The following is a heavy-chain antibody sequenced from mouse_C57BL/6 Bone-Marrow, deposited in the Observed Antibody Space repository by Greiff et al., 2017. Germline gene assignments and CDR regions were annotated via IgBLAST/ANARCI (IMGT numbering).Heavy chain of an antibody. CDR2: ISSGGSYT. V-gene: IGHV5-6*01. J-gene: IGHJ1*03. Sequence: EVQVVESGGDLVKPGGSLKLSCAASGFTFSSYGMSWVRQTPDKRLEWVATISSGGSYTYYPDSVKGRFTISRDNAKKTLYLQMSSLKSEDTAMYYCARRYYGSSFWYFDVWGTGTTVTVSS. CDR1: GFTFSSYG. D-gene: IGHD1-1*01. CDR3: ARRYYGSSFWYFDV.